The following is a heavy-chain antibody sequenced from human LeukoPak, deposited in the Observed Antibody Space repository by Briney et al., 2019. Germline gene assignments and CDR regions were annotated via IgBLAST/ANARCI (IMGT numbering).Heavy chain of an antibody. D-gene: IGHD3-3*01. CDR3: AREVFSDRSDFWSGYYPTDY. CDR1: GYTFTGYY. Sequence: GASVKVSCKASGYTFTGYYLHWVRQAPGQGLEWMGRINPNTGGTNYAQKFQGRVTMTTDTSISTAYMELSRLRSDDTAVYYCAREVFSDRSDFWSGYYPTDYWGQRTLVTVSS. V-gene: IGHV1-2*06. J-gene: IGHJ4*02. CDR2: INPNTGGT.